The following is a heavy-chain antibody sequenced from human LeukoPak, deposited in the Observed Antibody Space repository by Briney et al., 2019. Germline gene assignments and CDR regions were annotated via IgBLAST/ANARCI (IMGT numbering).Heavy chain of an antibody. CDR3: ARDPRWLTPDCTSTSCYENYFDP. Sequence: SETLSLTCGVSGYSISSGYQWAWIRQSPGKGLEWIGSIYHSGSAHYNPSLKSRVTIPVETSKNQFSLNMYSVTAADTAVYYCARDPRWLTPDCTSTSCYENYFDPWGQGTLVTVSS. CDR2: IYHSGSA. D-gene: IGHD2-2*01. V-gene: IGHV4-38-2*02. J-gene: IGHJ5*02. CDR1: GYSISSGYQ.